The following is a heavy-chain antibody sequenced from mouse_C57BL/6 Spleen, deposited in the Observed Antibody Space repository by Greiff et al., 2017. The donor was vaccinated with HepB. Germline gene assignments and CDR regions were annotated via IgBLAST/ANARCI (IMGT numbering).Heavy chain of an antibody. Sequence: VQVVESGPGLVQPSQSLSITCTVSGFSLTSYGVHWVRQSPGKGLEWLGVIWRGGSTDYNAAFMSRLSITKDNSKSQVFFKMNSLQADDTAIYYCAKKAVEDYYAMDYWGQGTSVTVSS. CDR1: GFSLTSYG. D-gene: IGHD1-1*01. CDR2: IWRGGST. CDR3: AKKAVEDYYAMDY. J-gene: IGHJ4*01. V-gene: IGHV2-5*01.